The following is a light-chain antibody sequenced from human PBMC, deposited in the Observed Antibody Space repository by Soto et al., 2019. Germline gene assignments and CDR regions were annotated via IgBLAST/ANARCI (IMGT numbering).Light chain of an antibody. J-gene: IGLJ2*01. V-gene: IGLV1-40*01. CDR2: ATI. CDR1: SSNIGAGYD. Sequence: QSVLTQPPSVSGAPGQRVTISCTGSSSNIGAGYDVHWYQQLPGTAPKLLIYATINRPSGVPDRFSGSKSGTSASLAITGLLAEDEDDYYCQSYDGSRSVVFGGGTKVTVL. CDR3: QSYDGSRSVV.